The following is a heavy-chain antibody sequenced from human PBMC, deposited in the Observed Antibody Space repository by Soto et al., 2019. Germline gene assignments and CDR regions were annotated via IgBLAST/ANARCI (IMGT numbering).Heavy chain of an antibody. Sequence: SETLSLTCTVSGGSISSYYWSWIRQPPGKGLEWIGYIYHSGSTYYNPSLKSRVTISVDRSKNQFSLKLSSVTAADTAVYYCARGGPYYYDSRSFDYWGQGTLVTVSS. CDR3: ARGGPYYYDSRSFDY. J-gene: IGHJ4*02. CDR1: GGSISSYY. V-gene: IGHV4-59*12. D-gene: IGHD3-22*01. CDR2: IYHSGST.